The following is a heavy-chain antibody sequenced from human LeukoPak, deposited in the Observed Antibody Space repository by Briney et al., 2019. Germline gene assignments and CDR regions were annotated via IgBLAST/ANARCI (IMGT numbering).Heavy chain of an antibody. J-gene: IGHJ5*02. CDR2: IRYDGSNK. CDR3: AKDINYGSGSYNWFDP. Sequence: GGSLRLSCAASGFTFSSYGMHWVRQAPGKGLEWVAFIRYDGSNKYYADSVKGRFTISRDNSKNTLYLQMNSLRAEDTAVYYCAKDINYGSGSYNWFDPWGQGNLVTVSS. V-gene: IGHV3-30*02. D-gene: IGHD3-10*01. CDR1: GFTFSSYG.